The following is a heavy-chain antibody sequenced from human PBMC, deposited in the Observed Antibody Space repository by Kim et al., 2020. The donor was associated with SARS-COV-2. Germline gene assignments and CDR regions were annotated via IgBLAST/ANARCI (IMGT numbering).Heavy chain of an antibody. J-gene: IGHJ3*02. Sequence: GGSLRLSCAASGFTFSSYSMNWVRQAPGKGLEWVSSISSSSSYIYYADSVKGRFTISRDNAKNSLYLQMNSLRAEDTAVYYCASAYCGGDCYSVDAFDIWGQGTMVTVSS. CDR1: GFTFSSYS. CDR2: ISSSSSYI. D-gene: IGHD2-21*02. CDR3: ASAYCGGDCYSVDAFDI. V-gene: IGHV3-21*01.